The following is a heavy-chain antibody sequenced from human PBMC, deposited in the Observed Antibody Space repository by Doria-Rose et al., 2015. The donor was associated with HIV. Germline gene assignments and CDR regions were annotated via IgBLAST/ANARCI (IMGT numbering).Heavy chain of an antibody. CDR1: GVSLSSPGMG. CDR2: IFSDDER. D-gene: IGHD6-13*01. CDR3: ARIKSSRWYHKYYFDF. Sequence: QVQLVQSGPVLVKPTETLTLTCTVSGVSLSSPGMGVSWIRQPSGKALAWLANIFSDDERSYKTSLKSRLTISRGTSKSQVVLTMTDMDPVDTATYYCARIKSSRWYHKYYFDFWGQGTLVIVSA. J-gene: IGHJ4*02. V-gene: IGHV2-26*01.